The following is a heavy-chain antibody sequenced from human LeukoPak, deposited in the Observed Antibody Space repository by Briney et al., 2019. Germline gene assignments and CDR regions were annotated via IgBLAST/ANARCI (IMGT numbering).Heavy chain of an antibody. V-gene: IGHV4-39*07. CDR2: ISSSGST. Sequence: SETLSLTCTVSGGSISSSSYYWGWIRQPPGKGLEWIGRISSSGSTNYNPSLKSRVTISVDTSKNQFSLKLSSVTAADTAVYFCARGPYDSSGAFDIWGQGTMVTVSS. D-gene: IGHD3-22*01. CDR1: GGSISSSSYY. CDR3: ARGPYDSSGAFDI. J-gene: IGHJ3*02.